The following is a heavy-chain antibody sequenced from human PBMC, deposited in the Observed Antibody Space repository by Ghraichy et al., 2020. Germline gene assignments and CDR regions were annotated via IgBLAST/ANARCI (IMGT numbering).Heavy chain of an antibody. J-gene: IGHJ4*02. Sequence: ESLNISCTVSGGSVSSGSYYWTWIRQPPGKGLEWIGYIYYSGSTNYNPSLKSRVTISVDTSKNQLSLKVSSVTAADTAVYYCARGITGTYVWDYWGQGTLVTVSS. D-gene: IGHD1-20*01. CDR3: ARGITGTYVWDY. V-gene: IGHV4-61*01. CDR2: IYYSGST. CDR1: GGSVSSGSYY.